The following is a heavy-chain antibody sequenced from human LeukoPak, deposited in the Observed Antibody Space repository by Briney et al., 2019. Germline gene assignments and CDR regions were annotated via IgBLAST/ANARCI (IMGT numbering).Heavy chain of an antibody. J-gene: IGHJ4*02. CDR2: ISAYNGNT. CDR3: AREYCSSTSCYFYFDY. CDR1: GYTFTSYD. Sequence: ASVKVSCKASGYTFTSYDINWVRQATGQGLEWMGWISAYNGNTNYAQKLQGRVTMTTDTSTSTAYMELRSLRSDDTAVYYCAREYCSSTSCYFYFDYWGQGTLVTVSS. D-gene: IGHD2-2*01. V-gene: IGHV1-18*01.